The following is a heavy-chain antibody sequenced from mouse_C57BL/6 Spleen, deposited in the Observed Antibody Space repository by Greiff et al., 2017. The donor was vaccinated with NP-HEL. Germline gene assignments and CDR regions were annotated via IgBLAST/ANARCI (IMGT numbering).Heavy chain of an antibody. CDR2: IRNKANGYTT. J-gene: IGHJ1*03. CDR1: GFTFTDYY. V-gene: IGHV7-3*01. CDR3: ARYRREGIYYYGSSHYWYFDV. D-gene: IGHD1-1*01. Sequence: EVNVVESGGGLVQPGGSLSLSCAASGFTFTDYYMSWVRQPPGKALEWLGFIRNKANGYTTEYSASVKGRFTISRDNSQSILYLQMNALRAEDSATYYCARYRREGIYYYGSSHYWYFDVGGTGTTVTVSS.